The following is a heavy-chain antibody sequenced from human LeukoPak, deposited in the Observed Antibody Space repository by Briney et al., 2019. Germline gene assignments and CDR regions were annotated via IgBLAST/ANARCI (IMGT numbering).Heavy chain of an antibody. D-gene: IGHD3-10*01. Sequence: ASVKVSCKASGYTFTCYYMHWVRQAPGQGLEWMGWSNPNSGGTNYAQKFQGRVTITRDTSISTAYMELRRLRSDDTAVYYCARGSLLWFGELSSGMDVWGQGTTVTVSS. CDR1: GYTFTCYY. CDR2: SNPNSGGT. CDR3: ARGSLLWFGELSSGMDV. J-gene: IGHJ6*02. V-gene: IGHV1-2*02.